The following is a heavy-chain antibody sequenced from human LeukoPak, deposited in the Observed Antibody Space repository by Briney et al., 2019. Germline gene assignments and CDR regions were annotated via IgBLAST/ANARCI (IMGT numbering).Heavy chain of an antibody. Sequence: GGSLRLSCAASGFTFSSYSMNWVRQAPGKGLEWVSGISWNSGSIGYADSVKGRFTISRDNAKNSLYLQMNSLRAEDTALYYCAKITGYSSGWIDYWGQGTLVTVSS. J-gene: IGHJ4*02. D-gene: IGHD6-19*01. CDR1: GFTFSSYS. V-gene: IGHV3-9*01. CDR2: ISWNSGSI. CDR3: AKITGYSSGWIDY.